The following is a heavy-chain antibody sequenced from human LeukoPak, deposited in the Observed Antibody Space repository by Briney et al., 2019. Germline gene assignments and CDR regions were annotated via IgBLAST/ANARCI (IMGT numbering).Heavy chain of an antibody. J-gene: IGHJ4*02. CDR2: IYYSGST. Sequence: PSETLSLTCTVSGGSISSYYWSWIRQPPGKGLEWIGYIYYSGSTNYNPSLKSRVTISVDTSKNQFSLKLSSVTAADTAVYYCARGINDFDYYFDYWGQGTLVTVSS. CDR1: GGSISSYY. D-gene: IGHD1-1*01. CDR3: ARGINDFDYYFDY. V-gene: IGHV4-59*01.